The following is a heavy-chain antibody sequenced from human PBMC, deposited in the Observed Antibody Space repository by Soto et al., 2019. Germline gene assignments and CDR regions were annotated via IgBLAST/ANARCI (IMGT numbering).Heavy chain of an antibody. V-gene: IGHV1-8*01. CDR1: GYTFTSYD. Sequence: ASVKVSCKASGYTFTSYDINWVRQATGQGLEWMGWMNPNSGNTGYAQKFQGRVTMTRNTSISTAYMELRTLRSDDAAIYYCARDKSGIVNPRYFDYSGQGTLVTVS. CDR2: MNPNSGNT. D-gene: IGHD1-26*01. J-gene: IGHJ4*02. CDR3: ARDKSGIVNPRYFDY.